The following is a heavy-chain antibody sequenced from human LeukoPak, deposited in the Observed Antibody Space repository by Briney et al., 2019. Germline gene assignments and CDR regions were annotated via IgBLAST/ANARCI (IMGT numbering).Heavy chain of an antibody. J-gene: IGHJ4*02. CDR1: GFTFDDYA. CDR3: AKAFRKVVTLFDY. Sequence: GRSLRLSCAASGFTFDDYAMHWVRQAPGKGLEWVSGISWNSGSIGYADSVKGRFTISRDNAKNSLYLQMNSLRAEDTALYYCAKAFRKVVTLFDYWGQGTLVTVSS. V-gene: IGHV3-9*01. CDR2: ISWNSGSI. D-gene: IGHD4-23*01.